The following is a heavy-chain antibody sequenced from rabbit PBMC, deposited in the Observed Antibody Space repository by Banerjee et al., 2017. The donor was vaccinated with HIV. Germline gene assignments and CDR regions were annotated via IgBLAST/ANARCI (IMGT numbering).Heavy chain of an antibody. CDR2: IYAGNSGST. CDR1: GFSLSIYE. J-gene: IGHJ4*01. Sequence: QSLEESGGDLVKPGASLTLTCTASGFSLSIYEMCWVRQAPGKGLEWIACIYAGNSGSTWYASWAKGRFTISKTSSTTVTLQMTSLTAADTATYFCARDRDTGTVYYFDLWGQGTLVTVS. V-gene: IGHV1S40*01. D-gene: IGHD7-1*01. CDR3: ARDRDTGTVYYFDL.